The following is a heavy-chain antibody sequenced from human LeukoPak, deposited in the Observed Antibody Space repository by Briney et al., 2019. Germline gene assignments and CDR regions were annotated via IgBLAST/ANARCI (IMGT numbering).Heavy chain of an antibody. D-gene: IGHD6-13*01. CDR2: MNPNSGNT. J-gene: IGHJ4*02. CDR3: ARGLRREQQLLRAFDY. V-gene: IGHV1-8*01. Sequence: GASVRVSCKASGYTFTNYDINRVRQASGQGLEWMGWMNPNSGNTGSAQKFQGRVTMTSNTSISTAYMELSSLRSEDTAVYYCARGLRREQQLLRAFDYWGQGNPVTVSS. CDR1: GYTFTNYD.